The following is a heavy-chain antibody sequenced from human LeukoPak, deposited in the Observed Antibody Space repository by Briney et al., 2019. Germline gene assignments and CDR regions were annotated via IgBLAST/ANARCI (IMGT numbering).Heavy chain of an antibody. CDR1: GGTFSGHY. V-gene: IGHV4-34*01. CDR3: ARGQEDWEVLQRAVKYDF. Sequence: SETLSLTCAVYGGTFSGHYWSWIRQPPWKGLEWIGEMNQSGSTNYNPSLKSRVAISVDTSKNQFSLKLTSVTAADTAVYYCARGQEDWEVLQRAVKYDFWGQGTLVTVSS. D-gene: IGHD1-26*01. CDR2: MNQSGST. J-gene: IGHJ4*02.